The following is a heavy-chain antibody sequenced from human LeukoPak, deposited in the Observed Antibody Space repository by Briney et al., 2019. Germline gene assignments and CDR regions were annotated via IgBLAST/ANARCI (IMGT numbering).Heavy chain of an antibody. CDR2: ITGSGGRT. J-gene: IGHJ4*02. CDR1: GFTFSSYA. D-gene: IGHD6-6*01. V-gene: IGHV3-23*01. Sequence: GGSLRLSCAASGFTFSSYAMSWVRQAPGKGLEWVSAITGSGGRTYYADSVKGRFTISRDNSKNTLYLQMDSLRADDTAVYYCAKSSLVVPYDYWGQGTLVTVSS. CDR3: AKSSLVVPYDY.